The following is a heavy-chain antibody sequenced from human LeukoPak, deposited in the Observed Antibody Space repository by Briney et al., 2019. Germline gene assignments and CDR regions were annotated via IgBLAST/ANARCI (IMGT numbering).Heavy chain of an antibody. D-gene: IGHD3-10*01. Sequence: GGSLRLSCAASGFTFSSYWMHWVRQAPGKGLVWVSRINGDGSSTRYADSVKGRFTISRDNAKNTLYLQMNSLRAEDTAVYYCARDPAGHGSGSFYYYYYYYMDVWGKGTTVTISS. CDR1: GFTFSSYW. CDR3: ARDPAGHGSGSFYYYYYYYMDV. J-gene: IGHJ6*03. V-gene: IGHV3-74*01. CDR2: INGDGSST.